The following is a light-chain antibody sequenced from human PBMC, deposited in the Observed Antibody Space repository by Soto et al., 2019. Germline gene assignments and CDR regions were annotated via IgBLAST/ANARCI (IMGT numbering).Light chain of an antibody. CDR2: DVS. Sequence: QPALTQPAAGSGSPGQSITISCTGTSSDVGGYNYVSWYQQHPGKAPKLMIYDVSNRPSGVSNRFSGSKSGNTASLTISGLQAEDEADYYCSSYTSSSTRCVFGTGTKVTVL. J-gene: IGLJ1*01. V-gene: IGLV2-14*01. CDR3: SSYTSSSTRCV. CDR1: SSDVGGYNY.